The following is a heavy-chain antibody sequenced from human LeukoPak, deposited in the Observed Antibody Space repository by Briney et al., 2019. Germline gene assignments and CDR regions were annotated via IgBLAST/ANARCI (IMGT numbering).Heavy chain of an antibody. CDR2: MNPNSVKT. CDR3: ASTYYYDSSGYYFRS. V-gene: IGHV1-8*01. J-gene: IGHJ5*02. Sequence: GASVKVSCKASGYTFTSYDINWVRQATGQGLEWMGWMNPNSVKTGYAHTGQGGVTMTSNTPISTAYMALSSLRPEHTAVYYCASTYYYDSSGYYFRSWGQGNLVTVSS. D-gene: IGHD3-22*01. CDR1: GYTFTSYD.